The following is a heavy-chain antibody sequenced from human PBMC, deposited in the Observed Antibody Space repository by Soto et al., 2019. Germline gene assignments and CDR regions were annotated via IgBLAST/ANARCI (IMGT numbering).Heavy chain of an antibody. CDR3: ARAYSDAFDI. Sequence: PGGSLRLSCAASGFTFRDYYMTWIRQAPGKGLEWVSYISSSASGIYYPDSVKGRFTISRDNAKNSLFLQMSSLRAGDTAVYYCARAYSDAFDIWGQWTMVTVSS. D-gene: IGHD2-15*01. CDR2: ISSSASGI. J-gene: IGHJ3*02. V-gene: IGHV3-11*01. CDR1: GFTFRDYY.